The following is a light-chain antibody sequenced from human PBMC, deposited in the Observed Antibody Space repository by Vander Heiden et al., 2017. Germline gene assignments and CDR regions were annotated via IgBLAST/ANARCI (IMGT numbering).Light chain of an antibody. J-gene: IGKJ4*01. Sequence: EIAMTQSPATLSVSTGERATLSCRASQSVSSNLAWYQQKPGQAPRLLIYGASTRATGIPARFSGSGSGTEFTLTISSLQSEDFAVYYCQQGLTFGGGTKVEIK. CDR1: QSVSSN. CDR2: GAS. V-gene: IGKV3-15*01. CDR3: QQGLT.